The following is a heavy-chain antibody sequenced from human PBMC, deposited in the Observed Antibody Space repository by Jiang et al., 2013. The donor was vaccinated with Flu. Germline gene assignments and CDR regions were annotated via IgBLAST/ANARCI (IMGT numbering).Heavy chain of an antibody. D-gene: IGHD1-26*01. CDR2: IYYSGST. CDR1: GGSISSYY. Sequence: LVKPSETLSLTCTVSGGSISSYYWSWIRQPPGKGLEWIGYIYYSGSTNYNPSLKSRVTISVDTSKNQFSLKLSSVTAADTAVYYCARLEEHRAFDYWGQGTLVTVSS. V-gene: IGHV4-59*08. J-gene: IGHJ4*02. CDR3: ARLEEHRAFDY.